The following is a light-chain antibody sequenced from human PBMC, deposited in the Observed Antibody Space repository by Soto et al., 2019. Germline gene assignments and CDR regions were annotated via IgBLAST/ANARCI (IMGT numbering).Light chain of an antibody. J-gene: IGLJ2*01. CDR1: SGHSSYA. Sequence: QPVLTQSPSASASLGASVKLTCTRSSGHSSYAIAWHQKQPGKGPRYLMDLNNDGSHTKGDGIPDRFSGSSSGAARYLIISSLQSEDEADYYCQTWGTGFQVFGGGTKLTVL. V-gene: IGLV4-69*01. CDR3: QTWGTGFQV. CDR2: LNNDGSH.